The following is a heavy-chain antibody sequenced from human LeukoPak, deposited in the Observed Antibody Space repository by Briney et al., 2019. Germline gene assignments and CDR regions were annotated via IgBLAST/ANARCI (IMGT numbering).Heavy chain of an antibody. V-gene: IGHV4-38-2*02. Sequence: SETLSLTCTVSGYSISSGYYWGWIRQPPGKGLEWIGSIYHRGSTYYNPSLKSRLTISVDTSKNHFSLKLSSVTAADTAVYYCATYYDSSGYFDYWGQGTLVTVSS. CDR3: ATYYDSSGYFDY. J-gene: IGHJ4*02. CDR1: GYSISSGYY. D-gene: IGHD3-22*01. CDR2: IYHRGST.